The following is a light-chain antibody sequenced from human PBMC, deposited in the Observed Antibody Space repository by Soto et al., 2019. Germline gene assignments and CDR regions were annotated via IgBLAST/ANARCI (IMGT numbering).Light chain of an antibody. CDR3: QQYNHWPPIT. CDR2: DAS. Sequence: DIVLTQSPGTLPLSTGERATLSCRAGGAVRNNYLAWYQQKPGQAPRLLIYDASSRATGIPARFSGSGSGTEFTLTISSLQSEDFAVYYCQQYNHWPPITFGQGTRLEIK. J-gene: IGKJ5*01. V-gene: IGKV3-15*01. CDR1: GAVRNN.